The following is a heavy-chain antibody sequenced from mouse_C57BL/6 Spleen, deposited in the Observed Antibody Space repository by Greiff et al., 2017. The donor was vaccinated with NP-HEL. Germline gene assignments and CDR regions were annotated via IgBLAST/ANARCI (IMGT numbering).Heavy chain of an antibody. CDR1: GFSLTSYG. J-gene: IGHJ4*01. Sequence: QVHVKQSGPGLVQPSQSLSITCTVSGFSLTSYGVHWVRQSPGKGLEWLGVIWRGGSTDYNAAFMSRLSITKDNSKSQVFFKMNSLQADDTAIYYCAKPYSNPYAMDYWGQGTSVTVSS. CDR2: IWRGGST. CDR3: AKPYSNPYAMDY. D-gene: IGHD2-5*01. V-gene: IGHV2-5*01.